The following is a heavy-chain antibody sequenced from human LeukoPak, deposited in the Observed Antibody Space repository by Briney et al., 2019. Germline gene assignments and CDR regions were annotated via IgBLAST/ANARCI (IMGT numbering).Heavy chain of an antibody. J-gene: IGHJ4*02. CDR3: ARGRTGGYSYGYYFDY. CDR2: IWYNGSNK. Sequence: GGSLRLSCAASGFTFSSYGMHWVRQAPGKGLEWVAVIWYNGSNKYYADSVKGRFTISRDNSKNTLYLQMNSLRAEDTAVYYCARGRTGGYSYGYYFDYWGQGTLVTVSS. V-gene: IGHV3-33*01. D-gene: IGHD5-18*01. CDR1: GFTFSSYG.